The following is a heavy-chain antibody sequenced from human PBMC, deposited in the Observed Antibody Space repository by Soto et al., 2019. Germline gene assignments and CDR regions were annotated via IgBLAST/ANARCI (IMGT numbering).Heavy chain of an antibody. CDR3: ARGGYCSGGSCYSATLYDY. CDR2: ISAYNGNT. V-gene: IGHV1-18*01. CDR1: GYTFTSYG. J-gene: IGHJ4*02. Sequence: ASVKVSCKASGYTFTSYGISWVRQAPGQGLEWMGWISAYNGNTNYAQKLQGRVTMTTDTSTSTAYMELRSLRSDDTAVYYCARGGYCSGGSCYSATLYDYWGQGTLVTVSS. D-gene: IGHD2-15*01.